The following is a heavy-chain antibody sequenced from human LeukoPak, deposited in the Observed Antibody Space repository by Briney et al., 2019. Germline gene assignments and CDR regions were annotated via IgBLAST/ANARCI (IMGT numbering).Heavy chain of an antibody. J-gene: IGHJ4*02. CDR2: IYESGST. CDR3: ARRRRSKRYYFVY. V-gene: IGHV4-34*01. CDR1: GESLNSYY. D-gene: IGHD2/OR15-2a*01. Sequence: PSETLSLTCAVYGESLNSYYWSWIRQPPGKGLEWIGEIYESGSTEYNPSLKSRDTISMVPSKQQFSLSLTSVTAADTAVYYCARRRRSKRYYFVYWGQGTLVTVSS.